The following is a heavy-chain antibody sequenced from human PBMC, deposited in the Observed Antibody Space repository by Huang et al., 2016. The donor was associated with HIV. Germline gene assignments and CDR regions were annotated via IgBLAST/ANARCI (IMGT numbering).Heavy chain of an antibody. CDR1: GYPFTSHT. D-gene: IGHD3-10*01. V-gene: IGHV7-4-1*02. CDR3: LIILGRGLIDAVDY. CDR2: INTNTGNP. Sequence: QVQLVQSGSELKKPGASVKVSCKASGYPFTSHTINWVRQAPGQGLEWMGWINTNTGNPTYAPGFTGRIGFSLDTSVSTAYLQISSLKAEDTAVYYCLIILGRGLIDAVDYWGQGTLVTVSS. J-gene: IGHJ4*02.